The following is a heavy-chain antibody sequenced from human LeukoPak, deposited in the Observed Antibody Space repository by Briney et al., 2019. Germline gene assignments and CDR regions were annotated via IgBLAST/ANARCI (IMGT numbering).Heavy chain of an antibody. CDR3: AYRPISPNYYYYRDV. V-gene: IGHV1-69*01. CDR2: IIPIFGTA. D-gene: IGHD3-3*02. J-gene: IGHJ6*03. Sequence: GASVKVSCKASGGTFSSYAISWLRQAPGQGLEWMGGIIPIFGTANYAQKFQGRVTITADESTSTAYMELSSLRSEDTAVYYCAYRPISPNYYYYRDVWGKGTTVTVSS. CDR1: GGTFSSYA.